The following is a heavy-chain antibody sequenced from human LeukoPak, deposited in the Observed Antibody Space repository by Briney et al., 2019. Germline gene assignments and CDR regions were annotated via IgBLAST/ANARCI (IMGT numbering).Heavy chain of an antibody. CDR3: ARGNSDAFDI. CDR1: GFTFSNYA. D-gene: IGHD4-23*01. J-gene: IGHJ3*02. V-gene: IGHV3-33*01. CDR2: IWYDGSYK. Sequence: GGSLRLSCAASGFTFSNYAMHWVRQPPGKGLEWVAIIWYDGSYKYYADSVKGRLTVSRDNSKNTLYLQVNSLTAEDTAVYYCARGNSDAFDIWGQGTMVTVSS.